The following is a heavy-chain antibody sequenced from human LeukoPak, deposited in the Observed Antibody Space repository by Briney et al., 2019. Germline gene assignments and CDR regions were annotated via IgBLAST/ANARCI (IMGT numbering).Heavy chain of an antibody. Sequence: PSETLSLTCTVSGGSTSTYYWSWIRQPPGKGLEWIGYIYYSGSTNYNPSLKSRVTISLDTSKNQFSLKLNSVTAADTAMYYCARSFSPNYYDLLDYWGQGILVTVSS. D-gene: IGHD3-22*01. CDR2: IYYSGST. CDR1: GGSTSTYY. J-gene: IGHJ4*02. V-gene: IGHV4-59*01. CDR3: ARSFSPNYYDLLDY.